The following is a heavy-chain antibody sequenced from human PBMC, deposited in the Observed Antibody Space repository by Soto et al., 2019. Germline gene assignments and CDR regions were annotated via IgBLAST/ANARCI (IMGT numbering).Heavy chain of an antibody. J-gene: IGHJ4*02. V-gene: IGHV3-7*01. D-gene: IGHD6-13*01. CDR3: ARALAAAGSF. CDR2: MKQDGSEK. CDR1: GFTFDIYW. Sequence: EVRLVESGGGLVQPGGSLRLSCAASGFTFDIYWMNWVRQAPGKGLEWVANMKQDGSEKYYVDSVKGRFTISRDNAKNSLYLQMNSLRAEDTAVYYCARALAAAGSFWGQGTLVTVSS.